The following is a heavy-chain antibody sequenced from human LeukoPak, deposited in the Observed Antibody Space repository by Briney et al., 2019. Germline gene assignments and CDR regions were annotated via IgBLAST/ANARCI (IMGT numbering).Heavy chain of an antibody. CDR1: GGTFSSYA. Sequence: GASVKVSCKASGGTFSSYAISWVRQAPGQGLEWMGGIIPIFGTANYAQKFQGRVTITTDESTSTAYMELSSLRSEDTAVYYCARAAGSSYNYYYYMDVWGKGTTVTVSS. J-gene: IGHJ6*03. CDR3: ARAAGSSYNYYYYMDV. CDR2: IIPIFGTA. V-gene: IGHV1-69*05. D-gene: IGHD6-6*01.